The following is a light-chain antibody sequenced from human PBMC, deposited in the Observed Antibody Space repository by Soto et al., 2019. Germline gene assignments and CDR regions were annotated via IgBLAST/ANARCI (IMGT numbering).Light chain of an antibody. Sequence: QLVLTQSSYASASLGSSVKLTCSLSSGHSSYNIAWHQQQPGKAPRHLMRLEDSGSYNKGSGVHDRFSGSSSGADLYLTISNLQFEDEADYYCETSDSTTRVFGGWPKVTVL. CDR2: LEDSGSY. CDR1: SGHSSYN. CDR3: ETSDSTTRV. V-gene: IGLV4-60*02. J-gene: IGLJ3*02.